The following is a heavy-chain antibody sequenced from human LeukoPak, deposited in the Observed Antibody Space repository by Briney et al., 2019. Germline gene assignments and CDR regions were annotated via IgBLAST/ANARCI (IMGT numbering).Heavy chain of an antibody. CDR1: GFTFSSYV. J-gene: IGHJ6*04. V-gene: IGHV3-23*01. D-gene: IGHD3-10*01. Sequence: GGSLRLSCAASGFTFSSYVMSWVRQAPGKGLEWVSGISNSGGNTWYADSVKGRFTISRDNSKNTLYLQMNSLRAEDTAVYYCAKDSYYGSGSLDVWGKGTTVTVSS. CDR3: AKDSYYGSGSLDV. CDR2: ISNSGGNT.